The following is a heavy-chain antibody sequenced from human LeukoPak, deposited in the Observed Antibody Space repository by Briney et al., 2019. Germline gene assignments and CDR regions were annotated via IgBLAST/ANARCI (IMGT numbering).Heavy chain of an antibody. CDR2: IYYSGST. CDR3: ARASGYSYPQFDY. V-gene: IGHV4-59*01. J-gene: IGHJ4*02. Sequence: PSETLSLACTVSGGSISSYYWTWIRQPPGKGLEWIGYIYYSGSTNYNPSLRSRVTISVDMSKNQFSLKLSSVTAADTAVYYCARASGYSYPQFDYWGQGTLVTVSS. D-gene: IGHD5-18*01. CDR1: GGSISSYY.